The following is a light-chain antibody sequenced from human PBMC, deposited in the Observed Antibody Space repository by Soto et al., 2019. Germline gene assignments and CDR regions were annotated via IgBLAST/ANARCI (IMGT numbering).Light chain of an antibody. V-gene: IGKV3-15*01. CDR1: QSVRSN. CDR2: GAS. Sequence: EIVMTQSPATLSVSPGDRATLSCRANQSVRSNLAWYHQRPGQAPRLLIYGASTRPAGVPARFSGSGSGTEFTLTISSLQSEDFAVYYCQQYNSWPPRTFGQGTKVEFK. J-gene: IGKJ1*01. CDR3: QQYNSWPPRT.